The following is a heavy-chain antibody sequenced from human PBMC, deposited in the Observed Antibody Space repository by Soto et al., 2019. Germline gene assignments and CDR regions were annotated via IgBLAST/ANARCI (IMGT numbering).Heavy chain of an antibody. V-gene: IGHV3-23*01. J-gene: IGHJ4*02. D-gene: IGHD6-25*01. Sequence: EVQLLESGGGLVQPGRSLRLSCAASGFTFSNYAMSWVRQAPGQGLDWVSAISVSGGTTYYADSVKGRFTISRDNSKNTLFLQMNSLTAEDAAVYYCAKFFVETGSNSGWPWSFHYWGQGTLVTVSS. CDR2: ISVSGGTT. CDR3: AKFFVETGSNSGWPWSFHY. CDR1: GFTFSNYA.